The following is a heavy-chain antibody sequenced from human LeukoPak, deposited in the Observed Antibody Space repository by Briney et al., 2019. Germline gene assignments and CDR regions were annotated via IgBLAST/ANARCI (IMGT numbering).Heavy chain of an antibody. CDR3: AKRLGAMVQRPSDY. Sequence: PSETLSLTCTVSGGSISSYYWSWVRQAPGKGLEWVSAISGSGGSTYYADSVKGRFTISRDNSKNTLYLQMNSLRAEDTAVYYCAKRLGAMVQRPSDYWGQGTLVTVSS. J-gene: IGHJ4*02. D-gene: IGHD3-10*01. V-gene: IGHV3-23*01. CDR1: GGSISSYY. CDR2: ISGSGGST.